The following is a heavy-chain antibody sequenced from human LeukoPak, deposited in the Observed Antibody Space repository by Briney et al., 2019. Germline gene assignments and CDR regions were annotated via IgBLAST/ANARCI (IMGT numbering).Heavy chain of an antibody. CDR2: THTSGTT. CDR1: SGSISSGSYY. V-gene: IGHV4-61*02. CDR3: GRDRGGGVFDS. D-gene: IGHD2-8*01. Sequence: SETLSLTCTVSSGSISSGSYYWSWIRQPARKGLEWVGRTHTSGTTNYNPSLESRVTVSVDTSKNQFSLKLISATATDTAVYYCGRDRGGGVFDSWGQGILVTVSS. J-gene: IGHJ4*02.